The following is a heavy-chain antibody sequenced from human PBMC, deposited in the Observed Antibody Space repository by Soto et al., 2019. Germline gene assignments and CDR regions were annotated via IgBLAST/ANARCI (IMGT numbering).Heavy chain of an antibody. CDR1: GFTFSSYA. CDR3: AKDPGTTVTTMANDFDY. CDR2: ISGSGGST. Sequence: GGSLRLSCAASGFTFSSYAMSWVRQAPGKGLEWVSAISGSGGSTYYADSVKGRFTISRDNSKNTLYLQMNSLRAEDTAVYYCAKDPGTTVTTMANDFDYWGQGTLVTVSS. J-gene: IGHJ4*02. D-gene: IGHD4-17*01. V-gene: IGHV3-23*01.